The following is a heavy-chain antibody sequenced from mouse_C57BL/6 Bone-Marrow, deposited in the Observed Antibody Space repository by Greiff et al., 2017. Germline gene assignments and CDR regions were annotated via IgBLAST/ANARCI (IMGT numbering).Heavy chain of an antibody. V-gene: IGHV14-2*01. CDR3: ASITTVVDWYFDV. J-gene: IGHJ1*03. CDR2: IDPEDGET. D-gene: IGHD1-1*01. Sequence: VTLKESGAELVKPGASVKLSCTASGFNIKDYYMHWVKQRTEQGLEWIGRIDPEDGETKYAPKFQGKATITADTSSNTAYLQLSSLTSEDTAVYYCASITTVVDWYFDVWGTGTTVTVSS. CDR1: GFNIKDYY.